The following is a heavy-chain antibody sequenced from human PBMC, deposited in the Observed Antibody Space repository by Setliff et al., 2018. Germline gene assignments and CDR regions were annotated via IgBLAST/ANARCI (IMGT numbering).Heavy chain of an antibody. J-gene: IGHJ6*03. Sequence: PSETLSFTCAVSGASTTTYYWSWIRQPPGKGLEWIGYIFSGGSTNYNPSLKSRVTISLDTSNNQFSLSLSSVTAADTAVYYCARMSGFQYMDVWGKGTTVTVSS. CDR1: GASTTTYY. D-gene: IGHD3-3*01. CDR3: ARMSGFQYMDV. CDR2: IFSGGST. V-gene: IGHV4-59*08.